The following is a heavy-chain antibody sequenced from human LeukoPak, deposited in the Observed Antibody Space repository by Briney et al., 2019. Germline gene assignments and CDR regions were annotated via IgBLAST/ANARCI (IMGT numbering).Heavy chain of an antibody. CDR1: GFTFSSYG. V-gene: IGHV3-30*02. J-gene: IGHJ4*02. CDR3: AKGNYYDSSAYSYFDY. CDR2: IRYDGSNK. D-gene: IGHD3-22*01. Sequence: PGGSLRLSCAASGFTFSSYGMHWVRQAPGKGLEWVAFIRYDGSNKYYADSVKGRVTISRDNSNNTLYLQMNSVRARDTARYYCAKGNYYDSSAYSYFDYWGQGTLVTVSS.